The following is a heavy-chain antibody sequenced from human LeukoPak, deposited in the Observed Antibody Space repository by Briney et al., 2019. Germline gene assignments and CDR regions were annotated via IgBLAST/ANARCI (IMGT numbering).Heavy chain of an antibody. CDR1: GFTVSSNY. Sequence: GGSLRLSCAASGFTVSSNYMSWVRQAPGKGLEWVSVIYSGGSTYYADSVKGRFTISRDNSKNTLYLQMNSLRAEDTAVYYCARGSYVLRFLEWSNPFDYWGQGTLVTVSS. CDR2: IYSGGST. D-gene: IGHD3-3*01. J-gene: IGHJ4*02. V-gene: IGHV3-66*01. CDR3: ARGSYVLRFLEWSNPFDY.